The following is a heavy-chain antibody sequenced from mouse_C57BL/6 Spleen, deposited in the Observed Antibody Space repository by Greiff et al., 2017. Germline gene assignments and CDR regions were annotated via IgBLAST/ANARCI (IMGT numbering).Heavy chain of an antibody. CDR1: GYTFTSYW. CDR2: IYPGSGST. Sequence: QVQLQQPGAELVKPGASVKMSCKASGYTFTSYWITWVKQRPGQGLEWIGDIYPGSGSTNYNEKFKSKATLTVDTSSSTAYMQLSSLTSEDSAVYSCARRLLRYLAFAYWGQGTLVTVSA. V-gene: IGHV1-55*01. CDR3: ARRLLRYLAFAY. J-gene: IGHJ3*01. D-gene: IGHD1-1*01.